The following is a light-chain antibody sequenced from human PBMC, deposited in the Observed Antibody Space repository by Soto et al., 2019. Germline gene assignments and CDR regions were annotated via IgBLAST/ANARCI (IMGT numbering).Light chain of an antibody. CDR3: SSYAGSIHYV. Sequence: QSALTQPPSASGSPGQSVTISCTGTSSDVGGYNYVSWYQQRSGKAPKLMIYEVSQRPSGVPDRFSGSKSGNTASLTVSGLQAEDEADYYCSSYAGSIHYVFGTGTKVTVL. CDR2: EVS. V-gene: IGLV2-8*01. CDR1: SSDVGGYNY. J-gene: IGLJ1*01.